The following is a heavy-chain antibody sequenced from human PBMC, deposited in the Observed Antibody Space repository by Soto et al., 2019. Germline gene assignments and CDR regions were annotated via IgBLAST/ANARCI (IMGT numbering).Heavy chain of an antibody. CDR1: GFTFDDYG. J-gene: IGHJ2*01. D-gene: IGHD4-17*01. V-gene: IGHV3-20*01. CDR2: INWNGGST. Sequence: EVQLVESGGGVVRPGGSLRLSCAASGFTFDDYGMSWVRQAPGKGLEWVSGINWNGGSTGYADSVKGRFTISRDNSKNSLYLQMNSLRAEDTALYHCARDYGDYGLYWYFDLWGRGTLVTVSS. CDR3: ARDYGDYGLYWYFDL.